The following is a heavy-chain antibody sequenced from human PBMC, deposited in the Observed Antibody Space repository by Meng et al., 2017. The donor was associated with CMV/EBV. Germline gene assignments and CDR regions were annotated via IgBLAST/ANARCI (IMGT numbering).Heavy chain of an antibody. D-gene: IGHD3-22*01. CDR1: W. CDR2: IKQDGSEK. CDR3: ARATTYYYDSSGYSGLGFDY. J-gene: IGHJ4*02. V-gene: IGHV3-7*01. Sequence: WRSWVTQAPGKGLVWVANIKQDGSEKYYVDSVKGRFTISRDNAKNSLYLQMNSLRAEDTAVYYCARATTYYYDSSGYSGLGFDYWGQGTLVTVSS.